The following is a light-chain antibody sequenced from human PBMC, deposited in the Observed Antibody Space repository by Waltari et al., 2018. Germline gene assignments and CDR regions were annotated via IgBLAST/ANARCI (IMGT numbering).Light chain of an antibody. CDR1: ESVLYSANNKNY. CDR2: WAS. Sequence: DIVMTQSPDSLAVSLGERATINCKPSESVLYSANNKNYLAWFQQIPGQPPKLLISWASTRESGVPDRFSGSGSGTDFTLTISSLLAEDVAVYYCQQYYITPWTFGQGTKVEIK. J-gene: IGKJ1*01. V-gene: IGKV4-1*01. CDR3: QQYYITPWT.